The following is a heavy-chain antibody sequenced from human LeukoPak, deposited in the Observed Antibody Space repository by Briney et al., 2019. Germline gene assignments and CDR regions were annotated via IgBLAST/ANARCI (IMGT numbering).Heavy chain of an antibody. V-gene: IGHV1-18*01. J-gene: IGHJ4*02. D-gene: IGHD2-2*01. CDR1: GYSFTSYG. CDR3: ARGSVVVPGAVDY. CDR2: ISANNGYT. Sequence: GASVKVSCKASGYSFTSYGIIWVRRAPGQGLEWMGWISANNGYTNYAQKLQGRITMTTDTSTSTAHLDLRSLTSDDTAIYYCARGSVVVPGAVDYWGQGTLVTVSS.